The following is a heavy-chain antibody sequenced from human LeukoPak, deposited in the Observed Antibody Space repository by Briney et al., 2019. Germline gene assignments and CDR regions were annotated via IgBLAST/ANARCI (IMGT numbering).Heavy chain of an antibody. CDR1: GFTFSSYE. CDR2: ISSSGSTI. CDR3: ARVRWGGLYYFDY. D-gene: IGHD3-16*01. V-gene: IGHV3-48*03. Sequence: QTGGSLRLSCAASGFTFSSYEMNWVRQAPGKGLEWVSYISSSGSTIYYADPVKGRFTISRDNAKNTLYLQMNSLRAVDTVVYYCARVRWGGLYYFDYWGQGTLVTVSS. J-gene: IGHJ4*02.